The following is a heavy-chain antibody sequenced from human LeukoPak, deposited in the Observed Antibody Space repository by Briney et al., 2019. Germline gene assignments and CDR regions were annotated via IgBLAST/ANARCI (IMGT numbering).Heavy chain of an antibody. D-gene: IGHD2-8*01. CDR2: IYSGGST. CDR3: ARHEAHCTNGVCSIYYFDY. Sequence: PSETLSLTCAAYGGSFSGYYWSWVRQAPGKGLEWVSVIYSGGSTYYADSVKGRFTISRDNSKNTLYLQMNSLRAEDTAVYYCARHEAHCTNGVCSIYYFDYWGQGTLVTVSS. J-gene: IGHJ4*02. CDR1: GGSFSGYY. V-gene: IGHV3-66*02.